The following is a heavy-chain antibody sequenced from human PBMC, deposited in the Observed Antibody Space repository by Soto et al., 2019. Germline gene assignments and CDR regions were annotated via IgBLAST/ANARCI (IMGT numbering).Heavy chain of an antibody. D-gene: IGHD3-10*01. CDR1: GFTFSSYG. CDR2: ISSVGGHT. Sequence: SGGSLRLSCAASGFTFSSYGMSWVRQAPGTGLEWVSTISSVGGHTFYADSVRGRFSISRDYSKNTVDLQMNSLRAEDTAVYYCAKDGAVARGVMLDYFYGMDVWGQGTTVTVSS. J-gene: IGHJ6*02. V-gene: IGHV3-23*01. CDR3: AKDGAVARGVMLDYFYGMDV.